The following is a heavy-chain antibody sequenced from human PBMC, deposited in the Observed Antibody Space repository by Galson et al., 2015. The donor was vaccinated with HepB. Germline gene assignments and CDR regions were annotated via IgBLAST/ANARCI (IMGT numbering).Heavy chain of an antibody. V-gene: IGHV1-3*01. Sequence: SVKVSCKASGYTFTSYAMHWVRQAPGQRLEWMGWINAGNGNTKYSQKFQGRVTITRDTSASTAYMELSSLRSEDTAVYYCARGPRIYDYVWGSYRPNYYYYGMDVWGQGTTVTVSS. J-gene: IGHJ6*02. CDR1: GYTFTSYA. D-gene: IGHD3-16*02. CDR3: ARGPRIYDYVWGSYRPNYYYYGMDV. CDR2: INAGNGNT.